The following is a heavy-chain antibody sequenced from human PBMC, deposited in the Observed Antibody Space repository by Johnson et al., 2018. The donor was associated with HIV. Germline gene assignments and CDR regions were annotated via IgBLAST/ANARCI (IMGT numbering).Heavy chain of an antibody. V-gene: IGHV3-20*04. CDR2: IHWDGGTT. Sequence: EVQLVESGGGVVRPGGSLRLSCAASGFTFGDYGMRWVRQVPGKGLEWVAGIHWDGGTTCYADSVKGRFTISRDNAKNSLYLQRNSLRAEDTALYYCECGVELEPEAFDIWGQGTMVTVS. D-gene: IGHD1-1*01. CDR1: GFTFGDYG. J-gene: IGHJ3*02. CDR3: ECGVELEPEAFDI.